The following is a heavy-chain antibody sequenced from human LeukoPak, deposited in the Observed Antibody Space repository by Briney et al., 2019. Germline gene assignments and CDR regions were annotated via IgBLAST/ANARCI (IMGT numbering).Heavy chain of an antibody. D-gene: IGHD5-24*01. J-gene: IGHJ4*02. V-gene: IGHV4-34*01. CDR2: INHSGST. CDR3: ARVEEMATILDY. Sequence: PSETLSLTCAVYGGSFSGYYWSWIRQPPGKGLEWIGEINHSGSTNYNPSLKSQVTISVDTSKNQFSLKLSSVTAADTAVYYCARVEEMATILDYWGQGTLVTVSS. CDR1: GGSFSGYY.